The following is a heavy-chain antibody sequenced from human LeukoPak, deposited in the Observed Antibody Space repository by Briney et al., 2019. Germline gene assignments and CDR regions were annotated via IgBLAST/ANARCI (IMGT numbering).Heavy chain of an antibody. V-gene: IGHV3-7*01. CDR1: GFTFKNYW. CDR2: IKKDGSEK. D-gene: IGHD3-22*01. CDR3: VRMSSGYYRTSGC. Sequence: GGSLRLSCAASGFTFKNYWMNWVRQAPGKGLEWVASIKKDGSEKSYVDSVKGRFTISRDNAENSLFLQMNSLRAEDTAVYYCVRMSSGYYRTSGCWGQGTQVTVSS. J-gene: IGHJ4*02.